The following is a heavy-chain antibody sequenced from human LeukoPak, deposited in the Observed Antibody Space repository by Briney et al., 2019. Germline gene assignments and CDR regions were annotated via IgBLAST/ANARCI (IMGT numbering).Heavy chain of an antibody. CDR3: ARKSRLGYDILTGYYSPHYYYMDV. J-gene: IGHJ6*03. V-gene: IGHV4-34*01. Sequence: SETLSLTCAVYGGSFSGYYWSWIRQPPGKGLEWIGEINHSGSTNYNPSLKSRVTISVNTSKNQFSLKLSSVTAADTAVYYCARKSRLGYDILTGYYSPHYYYMDVWGKGTTVTISS. CDR2: INHSGST. D-gene: IGHD3-9*01. CDR1: GGSFSGYY.